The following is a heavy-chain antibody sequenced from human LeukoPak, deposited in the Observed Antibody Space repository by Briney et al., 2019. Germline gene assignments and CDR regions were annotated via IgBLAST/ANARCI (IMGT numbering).Heavy chain of an antibody. D-gene: IGHD5-24*01. CDR2: IHYSGST. CDR1: GGSISSSSYY. V-gene: IGHV4-39*01. J-gene: IGHJ3*02. Sequence: SETLSLTCTVSGGSISSSSYYWGWIRQPPGKGLEWIGSIHYSGSTYYNPSLKSRATISVDTSKNQFSLKLSSVTAADTAVYYCARPDDGAFDIWGQGTMVTVSS. CDR3: ARPDDGAFDI.